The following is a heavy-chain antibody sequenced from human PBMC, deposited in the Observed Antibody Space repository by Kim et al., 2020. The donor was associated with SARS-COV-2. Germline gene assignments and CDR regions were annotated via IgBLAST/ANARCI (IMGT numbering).Heavy chain of an antibody. CDR3: ARLRTIGTTAHYFYYCID. CDR1: GASISSYY. D-gene: IGHD1-1*01. J-gene: IGHJ6*01. Sequence: SETLSLTCTVSGASISSYYWSWIRQPPGRGLEWVGYALYTGDTNYNPSLKSRVTISVDTSKSQISLNLNSMTAADTAVYYCARLRTIGTTAHYFYYCID. V-gene: IGHV4-59*13. CDR2: ALYTGDT.